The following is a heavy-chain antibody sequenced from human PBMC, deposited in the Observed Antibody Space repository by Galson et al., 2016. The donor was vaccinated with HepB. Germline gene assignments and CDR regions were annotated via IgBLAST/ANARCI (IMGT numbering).Heavy chain of an antibody. D-gene: IGHD3-10*01. CDR3: ARGSGSGSSRFRFYFYMDM. J-gene: IGHJ6*03. CDR1: GFSFSDYS. V-gene: IGHV3-21*01. Sequence: SLRLSCAASGFSFSDYSMNWVRQAPGKGLEWVSSISYSSGSDIYYADSVKGRFTISRDNPRNLLHLQMNSLRVDDSAIYYRARGSGSGSSRFRFYFYMDMWGKGNPGHRLL. CDR2: ISYSSGSDI.